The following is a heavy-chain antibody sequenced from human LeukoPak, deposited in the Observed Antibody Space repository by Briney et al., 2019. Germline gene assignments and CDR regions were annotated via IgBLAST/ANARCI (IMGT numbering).Heavy chain of an antibody. J-gene: IGHJ4*02. Sequence: GGSLRLSCAASGFTFSSYNMNWVRQAQGKGLEWVSSISSSSSYIYYADSVKGRFTISRDNAKNSLYLQMNSLRAEDTAVYYCARQYSSYYFDYWGQGTLVTVSS. CDR2: ISSSSSYI. D-gene: IGHD4-11*01. V-gene: IGHV3-21*01. CDR1: GFTFSSYN. CDR3: ARQYSSYYFDY.